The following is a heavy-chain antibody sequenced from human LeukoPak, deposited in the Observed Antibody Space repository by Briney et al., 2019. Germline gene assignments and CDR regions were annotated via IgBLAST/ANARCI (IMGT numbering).Heavy chain of an antibody. CDR3: ARSRNGRNVIPGIAAAGNKKSRDAFDI. CDR1: GGSISSYY. J-gene: IGHJ3*02. CDR2: IYTSGST. D-gene: IGHD6-13*01. Sequence: SETLSLTCTVSGGSISSYYWSWIRQPAGKGLEWIGRIYTSGSTNYNPSLKSRVTMSVDTSKNQFSLKLSSVTAADTAVYYCARSRNGRNVIPGIAAAGNKKSRDAFDIWGQGTMVTVSS. V-gene: IGHV4-4*07.